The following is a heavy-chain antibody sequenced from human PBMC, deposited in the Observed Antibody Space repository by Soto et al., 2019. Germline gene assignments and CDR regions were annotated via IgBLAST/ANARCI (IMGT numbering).Heavy chain of an antibody. CDR3: VKERTPRVATECDY. CDR2: ISFEGIIQ. CDR1: GFTFSNYG. D-gene: IGHD2-15*01. Sequence: QVQLVESGGGVVQPGSSLRLSCAASGFTFSNYGMQWVRQAPGKGLEWVAVISFEGIIQLYADSVKGRFTITRDNSENTVFLQMNSLKIEDTGVYFCVKERTPRVATECDYWGQGTLVTVSS. J-gene: IGHJ4*02. V-gene: IGHV3-30*18.